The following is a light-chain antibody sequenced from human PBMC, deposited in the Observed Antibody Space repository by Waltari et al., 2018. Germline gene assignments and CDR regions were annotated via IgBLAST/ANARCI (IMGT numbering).Light chain of an antibody. CDR3: QVWDSSRHHVI. V-gene: IGLV3-21*04. Sequence: SYMLTQPPSVSVAPGQTARITCGVDYLRERSVHWCQQRPGQAPVSVIYYDTDRPSGIPDRFSGSHSGDTATLIISRVEAGDEADYYCQVWDSSRHHVIFGGGTRLTVL. CDR2: YDT. J-gene: IGLJ2*01. CDR1: YLRERS.